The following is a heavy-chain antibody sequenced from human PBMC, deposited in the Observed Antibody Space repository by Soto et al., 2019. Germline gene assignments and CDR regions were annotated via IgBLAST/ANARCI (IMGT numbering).Heavy chain of an antibody. J-gene: IGHJ5*02. CDR3: AGGSATGQLDP. CDR1: GYTFTRYT. Sequence: QVQLVQSGAEVKKPGASVKISCKASGYTFTRYTMNWVRQAPGQRLEWMGWINPDNGNTKSSQKFQNRVSITRDTSASTDYMDLSSVRSDDTAVYYCAGGSATGQLDPWGQGTLVTVSS. CDR2: INPDNGNT. D-gene: IGHD2-2*01. V-gene: IGHV1-3*01.